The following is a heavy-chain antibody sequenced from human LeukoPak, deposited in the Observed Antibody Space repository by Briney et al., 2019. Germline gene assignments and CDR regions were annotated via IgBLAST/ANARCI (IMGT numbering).Heavy chain of an antibody. V-gene: IGHV3-30*04. D-gene: IGHD3-16*01. J-gene: IGHJ2*01. CDR2: LSTIGGRE. Sequence: GTSLRLSCAASGFTFSSYSMHWVRQAPGKGLEWAAVLSTIGGREYYADSVKGRFTISRDTSKNTLYLQMDGLRVEDTALYYFARAFGGAPFDLWGRGPLVTLSS. CDR1: GFTFSSYS. CDR3: ARAFGGAPFDL.